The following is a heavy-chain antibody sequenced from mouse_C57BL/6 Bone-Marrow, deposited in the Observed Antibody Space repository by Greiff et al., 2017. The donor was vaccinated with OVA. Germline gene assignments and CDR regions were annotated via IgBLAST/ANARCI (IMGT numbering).Heavy chain of an antibody. V-gene: IGHV2-5*01. D-gene: IGHD4-1*01. J-gene: IGHJ1*03. CDR1: GFSLTSYG. CDR3: AKMRLTGTFYWYFDV. CDR2: IWRGGST. Sequence: QVQLQQSGPGLVQPSQSLSITCTVSGFSLTSYGVHWVRQSPGKGLEWLGVIWRGGSTDYNAAFMSRLSITKDKSKSQVFFKMNSLQADDTAIYYCAKMRLTGTFYWYFDVWGTGTTVTVSS.